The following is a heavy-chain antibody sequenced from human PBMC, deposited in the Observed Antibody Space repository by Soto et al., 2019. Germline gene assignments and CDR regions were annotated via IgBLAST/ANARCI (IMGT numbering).Heavy chain of an antibody. CDR2: ISYDGSNK. CDR1: GFTFSSYG. CDR3: AKQLNSSGWYWSPNYYYYYGMDV. D-gene: IGHD6-19*01. J-gene: IGHJ6*02. Sequence: HPGGSLRLSCAASGFTFSSYGMHWVRQAPGKGLEWVAVISYDGSNKYYADSVKGRFTISRDNSKNTLYLQMNSLRAEDTAVYYCAKQLNSSGWYWSPNYYYYYGMDVWGQGTTVTVSS. V-gene: IGHV3-30*18.